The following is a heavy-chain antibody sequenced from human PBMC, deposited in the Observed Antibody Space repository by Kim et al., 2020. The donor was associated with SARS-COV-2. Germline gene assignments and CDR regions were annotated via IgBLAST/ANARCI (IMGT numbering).Heavy chain of an antibody. CDR1: GYTFTGYY. D-gene: IGHD6-19*01. CDR3: ARDLVGISSGWYEDY. J-gene: IGHJ4*02. CDR2: INPNSGGT. Sequence: ASVKVSCKASGYTFTGYYMHWVRQAPGQGLEWMGWINPNSGGTNYAQKFQGRVTMTRDTSISTAYMELSRLRSDDTAVYYCARDLVGISSGWYEDYWGQGTLVTVSS. V-gene: IGHV1-2*02.